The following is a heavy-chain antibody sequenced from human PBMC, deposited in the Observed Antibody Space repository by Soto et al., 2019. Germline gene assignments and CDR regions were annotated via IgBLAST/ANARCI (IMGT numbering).Heavy chain of an antibody. V-gene: IGHV3-74*01. CDR1: GFTFNNHW. Sequence: PGGSLRLSCTASGFTFNNHWMDWVRQAPGKGLVWVSRIYFDGITTNYTDSVKGRLTVSRDNAKNTVYLHVNTLRDEDTAVYYCARGGAMGVDYWGQGTRGTVS. CDR3: ARGGAMGVDY. J-gene: IGHJ4*02. CDR2: IYFDGITT. D-gene: IGHD1-26*01.